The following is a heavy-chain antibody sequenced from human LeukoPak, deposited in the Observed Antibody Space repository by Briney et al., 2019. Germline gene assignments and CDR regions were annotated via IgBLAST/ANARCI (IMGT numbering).Heavy chain of an antibody. Sequence: ASVKVSCKASGYTFTSYDINWVRQATGQGLEWMGWMNPNSGNTGYAQKFQGRVTMTTDTSTSTAYMELRSLRSDDTAVYYCAREIVAMEWELIRYYYMDVWGKGTTVTVSS. J-gene: IGHJ6*03. CDR2: MNPNSGNT. V-gene: IGHV1-8*01. CDR1: GYTFTSYD. D-gene: IGHD1-26*01. CDR3: AREIVAMEWELIRYYYMDV.